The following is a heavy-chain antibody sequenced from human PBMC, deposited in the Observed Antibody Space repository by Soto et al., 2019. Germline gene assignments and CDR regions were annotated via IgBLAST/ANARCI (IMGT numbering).Heavy chain of an antibody. V-gene: IGHV4-34*01. CDR2: INHSGIT. CDR1: GGSFSDYY. D-gene: IGHD3-3*01. J-gene: IGHJ6*02. CDR3: ARGRLEWLLLGYGVDV. Sequence: QVQLQQWGAGLLKPSETLSLTCAVYGGSFSDYYGTWIRQSPGKGLEWIGEINHSGITYYNPSLKSRVSISVATSKNQFSLELRSVTAADTAMYYCARGRLEWLLLGYGVDVWGQGTPVTVSS.